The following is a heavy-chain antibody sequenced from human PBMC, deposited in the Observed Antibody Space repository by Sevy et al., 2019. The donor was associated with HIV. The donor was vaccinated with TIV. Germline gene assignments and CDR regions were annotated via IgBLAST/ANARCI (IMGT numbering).Heavy chain of an antibody. V-gene: IGHV3-48*01. CDR1: GFTFSSFG. Sequence: GGSLRLSCAASGFTFSSFGMNWVRQAPGKGLEWISYISHSTNTRLYAASVTGRFSISRDNARNSLYLQMNSLRAEDTAVYYCARERYFYDTTTFPENDYWGRGTLVTVSS. CDR2: ISHSTNTR. CDR3: ARERYFYDTTTFPENDY. J-gene: IGHJ4*02. D-gene: IGHD3-22*01.